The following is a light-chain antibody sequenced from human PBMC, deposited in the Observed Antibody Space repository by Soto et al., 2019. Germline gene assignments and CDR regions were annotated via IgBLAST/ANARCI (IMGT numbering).Light chain of an antibody. CDR1: SGHSSYI. CDR2: LEGSGSY. Sequence: QSVLTQSSSASASLGSSVKVTCTLSSGHSSYIIAWHQQQPGKAPRYLMKLEGSGSYNKGRGVPDRFSGSSSGADRYLTISTLHFEDEADYYCETWDSNARVFGGGTKLTVL. V-gene: IGLV4-60*02. J-gene: IGLJ3*02. CDR3: ETWDSNARV.